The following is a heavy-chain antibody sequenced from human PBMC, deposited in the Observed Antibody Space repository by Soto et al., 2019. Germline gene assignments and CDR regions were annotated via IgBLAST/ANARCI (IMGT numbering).Heavy chain of an antibody. Sequence: ESVGGLVKPGGSLRLSCAASGFTFSSYSMNWVRQAPGKGLEWVSSISSSSSYIYYADSVKGRFTISRDNAKNSLYLQMNSLRAADTAVYYCARDGQPTADDAFDIWGQGTMVTVSS. CDR2: ISSSSSYI. CDR1: GFTFSSYS. CDR3: ARDGQPTADDAFDI. V-gene: IGHV3-21*01. J-gene: IGHJ3*02.